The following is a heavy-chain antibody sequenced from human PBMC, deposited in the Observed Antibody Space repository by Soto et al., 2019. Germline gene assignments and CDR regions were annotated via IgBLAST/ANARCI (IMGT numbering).Heavy chain of an antibody. CDR2: VHDSWGS. Sequence: SETLSLTCTVSCGSISSYYWSWIRQPPGKGLEWIGYVHDSWGSHYNPSLKSRVAISLDTSKSQFSLKLTSVTATDTAVYYCAGVRGPYCGGECYLPTRNWFDPRGPGTPVT. CDR3: AGVRGPYCGGECYLPTRNWFDP. D-gene: IGHD2-21*01. CDR1: CGSISSYY. J-gene: IGHJ5*02. V-gene: IGHV4-59*08.